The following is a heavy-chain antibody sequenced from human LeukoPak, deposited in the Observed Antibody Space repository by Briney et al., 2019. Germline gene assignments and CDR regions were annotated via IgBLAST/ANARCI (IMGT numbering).Heavy chain of an antibody. CDR2: IYSTGST. CDR1: GGSISSYY. D-gene: IGHD6-13*01. V-gene: IGHV4-4*07. J-gene: IGHJ4*02. Sequence: KPSETLSLTCTVSGGSISSYYWSWIRQPAGKGLEWIGRIYSTGSTNYNPSLKSRVTMSVDTSKNQFSLRLRSVTAADTAVYYCARQIASAGTAGFDFWGQGAPVTVSS. CDR3: ARQIASAGTAGFDF.